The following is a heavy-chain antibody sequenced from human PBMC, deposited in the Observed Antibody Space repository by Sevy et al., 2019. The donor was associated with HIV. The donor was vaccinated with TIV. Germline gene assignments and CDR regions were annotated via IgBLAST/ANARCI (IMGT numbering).Heavy chain of an antibody. V-gene: IGHV4-4*07. CDR1: GGSISSYY. J-gene: IGHJ3*02. CDR2: IYTSGST. CDR3: ARDGNGYNYRDAFDI. Sequence: SETLSLTCTVSGGSISSYYWSWIRQPAGKGLEWIGRIYTSGSTNYNPSLKSRVTMSVDTSKNQFSMKLSSVTAAVTAVYYCARDGNGYNYRDAFDIWGQGTMVTVSS. D-gene: IGHD5-12*01.